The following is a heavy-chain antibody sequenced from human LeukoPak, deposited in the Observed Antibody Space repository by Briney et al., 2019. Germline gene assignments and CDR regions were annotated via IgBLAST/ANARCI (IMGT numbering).Heavy chain of an antibody. Sequence: GGSLRLSCAASGFTFSSYSMNWVRQAPGKGLEWVSYISSSSSTIYYADSVKGRFTISRDNAKNSLYLQMNSLRAEDTAVYYCARDTIFGVVTTDWFDPWGQGTLVTVSS. CDR1: GFTFSSYS. D-gene: IGHD3-3*01. CDR2: ISSSSSTI. CDR3: ARDTIFGVVTTDWFDP. J-gene: IGHJ5*02. V-gene: IGHV3-48*01.